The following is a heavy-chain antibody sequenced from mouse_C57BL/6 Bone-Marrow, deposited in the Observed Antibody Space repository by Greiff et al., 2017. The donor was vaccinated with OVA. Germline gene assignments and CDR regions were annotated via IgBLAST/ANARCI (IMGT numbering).Heavy chain of an antibody. D-gene: IGHD1-1*01. CDR2: IHPNSGST. CDR3: ARVIRAWFAY. CDR1: GYTFTSYW. V-gene: IGHV1-64*01. J-gene: IGHJ3*01. Sequence: VQLQQPGAELVKPGASVKLSCKASGYTFTSYWMHWVKQRPGQGLEWIGMIHPNSGSTNYNEKFKSKATMTVDKSSSTAYMQLSSLTSKDSAVYYCARVIRAWFAYWGQGTLVTVSA.